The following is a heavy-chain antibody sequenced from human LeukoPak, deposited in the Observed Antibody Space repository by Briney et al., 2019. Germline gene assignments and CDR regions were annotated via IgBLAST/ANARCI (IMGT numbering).Heavy chain of an antibody. J-gene: IGHJ4*02. D-gene: IGHD5-24*01. Sequence: SSETLSLTCAVSGGSISSGGYSWSWIRQPPGKGLEWIGYIYYSGSTNYNPSLKSRVTISVDTSKNQFSLKLSSVTAADTAVYYCARDLGIDGYKYWGQGTLVTVSS. V-gene: IGHV4-61*08. CDR1: GGSISSGGYS. CDR3: ARDLGIDGYKY. CDR2: IYYSGST.